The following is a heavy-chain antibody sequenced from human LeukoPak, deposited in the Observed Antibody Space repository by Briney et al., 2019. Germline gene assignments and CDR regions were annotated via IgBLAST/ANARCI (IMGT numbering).Heavy chain of an antibody. V-gene: IGHV4-39*07. CDR2: IYSGGST. CDR3: ASGNYGDYGLGY. Sequence: PSETLSLTCTVSGGSISSRSYYWGWIRQPPGKGLEWIANIYSGGSTYYKPPLKSRVTISMDTSRNQFSLKLSSVTAADTAVYYCASGNYGDYGLGYWGQGTLVTVSS. CDR1: GGSISSRSYY. J-gene: IGHJ4*02. D-gene: IGHD4-17*01.